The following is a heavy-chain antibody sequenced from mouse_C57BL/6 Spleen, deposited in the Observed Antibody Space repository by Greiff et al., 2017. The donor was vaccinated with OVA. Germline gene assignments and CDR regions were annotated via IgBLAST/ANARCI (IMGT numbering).Heavy chain of an antibody. CDR3: ARQITTVVDAAWFAY. Sequence: EVNVVESGGDLVKPGGSLKLSCAASGFTFSSYGMSWVRQTPDKRLEWVATISSGGSYTYYPDSVKGRFTISRDNAKNTLYLQMSSLKSEDTAMYYCARQITTVVDAAWFAYWGQGTLVTVSA. V-gene: IGHV5-6*01. CDR2: ISSGGSYT. D-gene: IGHD1-1*01. J-gene: IGHJ3*01. CDR1: GFTFSSYG.